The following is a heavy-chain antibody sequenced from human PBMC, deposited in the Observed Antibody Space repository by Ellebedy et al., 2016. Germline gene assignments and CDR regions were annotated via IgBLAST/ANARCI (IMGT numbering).Heavy chain of an antibody. D-gene: IGHD1-26*01. Sequence: SGPTLVXPTQPLTLTCTFSGFSLTTSGVGVGWIRQPPGKALEYLALVYWDDDKRYSPSLKSRLTITRDTSKNQVVLTMTNMDPVDTATYYCARTSQVGAIYFFDYWGQGTLVTVSS. J-gene: IGHJ4*02. CDR1: GFSLTTSGVG. V-gene: IGHV2-5*02. CDR3: ARTSQVGAIYFFDY. CDR2: VYWDDDK.